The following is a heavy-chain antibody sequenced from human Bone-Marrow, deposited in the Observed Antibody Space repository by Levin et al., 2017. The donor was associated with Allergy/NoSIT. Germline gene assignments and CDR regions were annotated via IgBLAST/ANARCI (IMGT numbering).Heavy chain of an antibody. CDR3: ARMFSSSSGRVLDY. Sequence: SETLSLTCSVSGTSISNYYWSWIRQPPGKGLEWIGHIYYSGSTSYNPSLKSRVTISVDTSKNQFSLKLSSVTAADTAVDYCARMFSSSSGRVLDYWGQGTLVTVSS. CDR1: GTSISNYY. V-gene: IGHV4-59*01. J-gene: IGHJ4*02. CDR2: IYYSGST. D-gene: IGHD6-6*01.